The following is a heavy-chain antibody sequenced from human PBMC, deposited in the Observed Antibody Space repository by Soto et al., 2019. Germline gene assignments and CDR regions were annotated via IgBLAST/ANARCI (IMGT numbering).Heavy chain of an antibody. V-gene: IGHV4-4*02. Sequence: QLQLRESGPGLVQPSGTLSLTCDVSGDSLTNNHLWSWVRHAPGKGLEWIGEIWHTGRPNYNPSLKSRDAISIDKSKNQFSLKLSSVTAADTAVYYCVRDSRTGCSSINCYMHWGQGTLVTVSS. CDR3: VRDSRTGCSSINCYMH. D-gene: IGHD2-15*01. J-gene: IGHJ4*02. CDR1: GDSLTNNHL. CDR2: IWHTGRP.